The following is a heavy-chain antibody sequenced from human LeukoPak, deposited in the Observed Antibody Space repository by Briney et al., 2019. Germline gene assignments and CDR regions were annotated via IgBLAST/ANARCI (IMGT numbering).Heavy chain of an antibody. V-gene: IGHV3-33*01. CDR1: GFTFNHYG. D-gene: IGHD3-10*01. CDR3: ARGVRYYGSGSYYVPFDY. Sequence: GGSLRLSCAASGFTFNHYGMHWVRQTPGKGLEWVAVIWSDGSNRIYADSVKGRFTISRDNSKNTLYLQMNSLRAEDTAVYYCARGVRYYGSGSYYVPFDYWGQGTLVTVSS. J-gene: IGHJ4*02. CDR2: IWSDGSNR.